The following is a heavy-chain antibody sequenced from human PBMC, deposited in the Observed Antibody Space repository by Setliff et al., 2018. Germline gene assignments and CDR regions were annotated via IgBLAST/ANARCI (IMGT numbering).Heavy chain of an antibody. V-gene: IGHV1-2*02. CDR2: INPRTGVT. CDR1: GYAFTGHY. Sequence: ASVKVSCKASGYAFTGHYIHWVRQAPGQGLEWMGWINPRTGVTNYARNFQGRVTMTRDTSITTVYMDLSRLKPDDTAVYYCARGTDYHGSGSYWAKDVWGKGTTVTVSS. J-gene: IGHJ6*04. D-gene: IGHD3-10*01. CDR3: ARGTDYHGSGSYWAKDV.